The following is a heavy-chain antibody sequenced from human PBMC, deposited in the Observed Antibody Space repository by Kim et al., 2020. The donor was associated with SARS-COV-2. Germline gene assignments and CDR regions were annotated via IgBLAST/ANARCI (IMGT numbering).Heavy chain of an antibody. D-gene: IGHD2-15*01. Sequence: GGSLRLSCEVSGFTLSDFWLTWVRQGPGKGLEWVAKINIDGSQTYYADSVRGRFTISRDDAKNSMYLEINSLRAEDTAVYYCTRHACGGGSCHDYWAPGTLVTVSS. CDR3: TRHACGGGSCHDY. CDR2: INIDGSQT. CDR1: GFTLSDFW. J-gene: IGHJ4*02. V-gene: IGHV3-7*03.